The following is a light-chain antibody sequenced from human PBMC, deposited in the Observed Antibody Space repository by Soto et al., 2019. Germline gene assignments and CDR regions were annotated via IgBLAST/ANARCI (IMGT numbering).Light chain of an antibody. CDR3: QHYDTFPWT. J-gene: IGKJ1*01. CDR2: EAS. V-gene: IGKV1-5*03. CDR1: QSIYKW. Sequence: DIQMTQSPSTLSASEGDRVTLTCRASQSIYKWLAWYQQKPGKAPKLLIYEASTLESGVPSTFSGSGSGTEFTLTISSLQPDDFATYYCQHYDTFPWTFGQGTKVEMK.